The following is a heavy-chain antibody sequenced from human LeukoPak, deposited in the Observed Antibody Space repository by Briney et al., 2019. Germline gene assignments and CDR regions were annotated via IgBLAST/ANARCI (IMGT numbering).Heavy chain of an antibody. CDR1: GGSMTNYY. D-gene: IGHD3-10*01. CDR3: VRDRGGF. Sequence: SETLSLTCTASGGSMTNYYWNWMRQPPGKGLEWIGNIHSSGSTHYKSSLKSRMTISIDTSKNQVFLKLTSVTAADTAVYYCVRDRGGFWGQGTLVTVSS. J-gene: IGHJ4*02. V-gene: IGHV4-59*01. CDR2: IHSSGST.